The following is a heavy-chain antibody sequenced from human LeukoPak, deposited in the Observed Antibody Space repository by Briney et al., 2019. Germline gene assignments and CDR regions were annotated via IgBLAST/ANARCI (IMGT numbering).Heavy chain of an antibody. CDR1: GYTFTGYY. D-gene: IGHD5-18*01. CDR3: AREKFNSYGCYGY. CDR2: INPNSGGT. Sequence: ASVKVSCKASGYTFTGYYMHWVRQAPGQGLEWMGWINPNSGGTNYAQKFQGWVTMTRDTSISTAYMELSRLRSDDTAVYYCAREKFNSYGCYGYWGQGTLVTVSS. V-gene: IGHV1-2*04. J-gene: IGHJ4*02.